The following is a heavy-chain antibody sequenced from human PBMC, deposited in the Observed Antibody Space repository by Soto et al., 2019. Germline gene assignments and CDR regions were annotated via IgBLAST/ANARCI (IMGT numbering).Heavy chain of an antibody. CDR1: GYTFTSYA. V-gene: IGHV1-3*01. CDR2: INAGNGNT. J-gene: IGHJ6*02. Sequence: GASVKVSCKASGYTFTSYAMHWVRQAPGQRLEWMGWINAGNGNTKYSQKFQGRVTITRDTSASTAYMELSSLRSEDTAVYYCARSGIVTMVRGVLDVWGQGTTVTVS. D-gene: IGHD3-10*01. CDR3: ARSGIVTMVRGVLDV.